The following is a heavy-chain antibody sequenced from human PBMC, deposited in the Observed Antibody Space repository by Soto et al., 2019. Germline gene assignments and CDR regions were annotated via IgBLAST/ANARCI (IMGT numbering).Heavy chain of an antibody. CDR1: GFIVSSNY. CDR2: IYSGDDT. Sequence: EVQLVESGGGLVQPGGSLRLSCAASGFIVSSNYMSWVRQAPGKGLAWVSVIYSGDDTYYADSVKGRFTISRHNSKNTLYLQMNSLRAEDTAVYYCARGMVRGVSAFDYWGQGTLVTVSS. J-gene: IGHJ4*02. CDR3: ARGMVRGVSAFDY. D-gene: IGHD3-10*01. V-gene: IGHV3-53*04.